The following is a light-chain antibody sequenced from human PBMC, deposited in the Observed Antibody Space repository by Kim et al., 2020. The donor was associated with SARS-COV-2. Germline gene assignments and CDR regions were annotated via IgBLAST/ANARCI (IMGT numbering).Light chain of an antibody. V-gene: IGKV3-20*01. CDR2: GAS. CDR1: QSVSSSY. CDR3: QQYGSSPMYT. Sequence: PWETAALSCRASQSVSSSYLAWDQQRPGQAPRLLIYGASSRATGIPDRFSGSGSGTDFTLTINRLEPEYFAVYYCQQYGSSPMYTFGQGTKLEI. J-gene: IGKJ2*01.